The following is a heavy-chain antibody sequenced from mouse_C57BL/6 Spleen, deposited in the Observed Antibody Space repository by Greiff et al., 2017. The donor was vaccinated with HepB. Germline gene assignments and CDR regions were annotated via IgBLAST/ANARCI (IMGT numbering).Heavy chain of an antibody. CDR3: TRGGGNFDYYAMDY. V-gene: IGHV5-9-1*02. D-gene: IGHD2-1*01. J-gene: IGHJ4*01. CDR2: ISSGGDYI. CDR1: GFTFSSYA. Sequence: EVHLVESGEGLVKPGGSLKLSCAASGFTFSSYAMSWVRQTPEKRLEWVAYISSGGDYIYYADTVKGRFTISRDNARNTLYLQMSSLKSEDTAMYYCTRGGGNFDYYAMDYWGQGTSVTVSS.